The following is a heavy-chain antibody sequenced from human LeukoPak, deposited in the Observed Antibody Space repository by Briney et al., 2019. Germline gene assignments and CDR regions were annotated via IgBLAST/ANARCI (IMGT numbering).Heavy chain of an antibody. CDR1: GYTLTELS. CDR3: ATVVAAAGSNFDY. D-gene: IGHD6-13*01. V-gene: IGHV1-24*01. J-gene: IGHJ4*02. Sequence: ASVKVSCKVSGYTLTELSMHWVRQAPGKGLEWMGGFDPEDGETIYAQKFQGRATMTEDTSTDTAYMELSSLRSEDTAVYYCATVVAAAGSNFDYWGQGTLVTVSS. CDR2: FDPEDGET.